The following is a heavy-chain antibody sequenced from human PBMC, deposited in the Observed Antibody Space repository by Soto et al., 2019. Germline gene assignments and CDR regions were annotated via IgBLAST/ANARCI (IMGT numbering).Heavy chain of an antibody. Sequence: EVQLVESGGGLVKPGGSLRLSCAASGFTFSNAWMSWVRQAPGKGLEWVGRIKSKTDGGTTDYAAPVKGRFTISRDVSKNTLYLQMNSLKTEDTAVYYCTTSYPTVTTGVYYYYGMDVWGQGTTVTVSS. V-gene: IGHV3-15*01. D-gene: IGHD4-17*01. CDR2: IKSKTDGGTT. CDR1: GFTFSNAW. J-gene: IGHJ6*02. CDR3: TTSYPTVTTGVYYYYGMDV.